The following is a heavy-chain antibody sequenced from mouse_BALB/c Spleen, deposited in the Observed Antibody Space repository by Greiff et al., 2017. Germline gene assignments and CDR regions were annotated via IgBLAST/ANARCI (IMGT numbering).Heavy chain of an antibody. CDR3: ARNWDNAMDY. Sequence: QVQLQQSGAELVKPGASVKMSCKASGYTFTSYNMHWVKQTPGQGLEWIGAIYPGNGDTSYNQKFKGKATLTADKSSSTAYMQLSSLTSEDSAVYYCARNWDNAMDYWGQGTSVTVSS. CDR1: GYTFTSYN. CDR2: IYPGNGDT. J-gene: IGHJ4*01. V-gene: IGHV1-12*01. D-gene: IGHD3-3*01.